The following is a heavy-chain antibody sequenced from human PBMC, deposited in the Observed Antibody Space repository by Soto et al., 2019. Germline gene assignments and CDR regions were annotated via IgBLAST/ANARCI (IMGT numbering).Heavy chain of an antibody. J-gene: IGHJ4*02. CDR2: ISSSSSTI. CDR1: GFTFSSYS. CDR3: ARDSYDSSGYSTTFDY. V-gene: IGHV3-48*01. D-gene: IGHD3-22*01. Sequence: GGSLRLSCAASGFTFSSYSMNWVRQAPGKGLEWVSYISSSSSTIYYADSVKGRFTISRDNAKNSLYLQMNSLRAEDTAVYYCARDSYDSSGYSTTFDYWGQGTLVTVSS.